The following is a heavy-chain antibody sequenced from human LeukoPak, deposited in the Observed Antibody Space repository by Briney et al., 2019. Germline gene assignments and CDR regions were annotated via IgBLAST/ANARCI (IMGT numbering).Heavy chain of an antibody. J-gene: IGHJ5*02. Sequence: ASVKVSCKTSGYTFDSYGISWVRQAPGQGLEWMGWLSAYNLNTNYAQKFQGRVTMTTDTSTSTAYMELRSLRSDDTAVYYCARDMYYYSRTGFDPWGQGTLVTVSS. CDR3: ARDMYYYSRTGFDP. V-gene: IGHV1-18*01. CDR1: GYTFDSYG. CDR2: LSAYNLNT. D-gene: IGHD3-10*01.